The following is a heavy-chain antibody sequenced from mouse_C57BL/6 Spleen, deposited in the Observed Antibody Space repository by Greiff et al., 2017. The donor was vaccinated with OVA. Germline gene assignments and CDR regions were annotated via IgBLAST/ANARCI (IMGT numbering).Heavy chain of an antibody. D-gene: IGHD1-3*01. CDR1: GYTFTDYN. CDR3: ARSGVGPSFAY. V-gene: IGHV1-22*01. J-gene: IGHJ3*01. Sequence: EVQLQQSGPELVKPGASVKLSCKASGYTFTDYNMHWVKQSPGKSLEWIGAINPNNGGTSYNQKFKGKATFTVNKSSSTAYMELRSLTSEDAAVDYCARSGVGPSFAYWGQGTLVTVSA. CDR2: INPNNGGT.